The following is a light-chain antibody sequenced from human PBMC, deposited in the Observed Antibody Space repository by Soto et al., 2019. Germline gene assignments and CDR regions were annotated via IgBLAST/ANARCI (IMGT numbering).Light chain of an antibody. CDR3: QQHGTTPWT. Sequence: TQSPSSLSASVGDRVTITCRASQSISSNYLIWYQQKPGQAPRPLIYGASSRVPGIPDRFSGSGSGTDFTLTISRLEPEDFAVFYCQQHGTTPWTFGQGTKVDIK. J-gene: IGKJ1*01. CDR1: QSISSNY. V-gene: IGKV3-20*01. CDR2: GAS.